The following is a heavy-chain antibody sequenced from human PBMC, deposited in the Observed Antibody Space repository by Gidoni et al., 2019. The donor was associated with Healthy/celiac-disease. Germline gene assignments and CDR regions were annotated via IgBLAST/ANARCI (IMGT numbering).Heavy chain of an antibody. J-gene: IGHJ4*02. CDR1: GGSFSGYY. CDR2: INHSGST. V-gene: IGHV4-34*01. D-gene: IGHD3-10*01. CDR3: ARGQHYYGSGSLDY. Sequence: QVQLQQWGAGLLKPSETLSLTCAVYGGSFSGYYWSWIRQPPGKGLEWIGEINHSGSTNYNPSLKSRVTISVDPSKNQFSLKLSSVTAADTAVYYCARGQHYYGSGSLDYWGQGTLVTVSS.